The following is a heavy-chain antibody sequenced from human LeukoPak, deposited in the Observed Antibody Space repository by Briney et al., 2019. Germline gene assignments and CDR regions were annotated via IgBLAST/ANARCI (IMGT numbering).Heavy chain of an antibody. Sequence: GGSLRLSCAASGFTFSSYAMSWVRQAPGKGLEWVSAISGSGGSTYYADSVKGRFTISRDNSKNTLYLQMNSLRAGDTAVYYCAKAHYGGNILIDYWGQGTLVTVSS. CDR2: ISGSGGST. V-gene: IGHV3-23*01. J-gene: IGHJ4*02. D-gene: IGHD4-23*01. CDR3: AKAHYGGNILIDY. CDR1: GFTFSSYA.